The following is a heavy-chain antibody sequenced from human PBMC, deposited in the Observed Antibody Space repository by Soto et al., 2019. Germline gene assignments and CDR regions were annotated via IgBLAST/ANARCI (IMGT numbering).Heavy chain of an antibody. CDR2: IYYSGST. Sequence: SETLSLTCTVSGDSISNYYWSWIRQPPGKGLEWIGYIYYSGSTDYNPSLKSRVTISLDTSKNQFSLTLNSVTAADTAVYYCARDPTLWYFDLWGRGTLVTVS. CDR3: ARDPTLWYFDL. CDR1: GDSISNYY. V-gene: IGHV4-59*01. J-gene: IGHJ2*01.